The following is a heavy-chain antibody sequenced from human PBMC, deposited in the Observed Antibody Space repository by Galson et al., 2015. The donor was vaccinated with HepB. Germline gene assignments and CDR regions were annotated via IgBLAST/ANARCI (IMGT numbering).Heavy chain of an antibody. V-gene: IGHV4-4*02. CDR1: GGSISSSNW. CDR2: IHHSGST. J-gene: IGHJ5*02. D-gene: IGHD4-23*01. CDR3: ARDPRLRWFNWFDP. Sequence: TLSLTCAVSGGSISSSNWWSWVRQPPGKGLEWIGEIHHSGSTNYNPSLKSRVTISVDKSKNQFSLKLSSVTAADTAVYYCARDPRLRWFNWFDPWGQGTLVTVSS.